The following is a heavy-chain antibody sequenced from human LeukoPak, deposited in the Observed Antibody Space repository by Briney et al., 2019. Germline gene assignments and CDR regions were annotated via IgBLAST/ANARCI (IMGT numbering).Heavy chain of an antibody. J-gene: IGHJ4*02. V-gene: IGHV3-23*01. CDR1: GFTFSSYA. Sequence: GGSLRLSCAASGFTFSSYAMSWVRQAPGEGLEWVSAISYNGASTDYADSVRGRFAISRDNSKNTLYLQMNSLRAEDTAVYYCARRTGGTKDYWGQGTRVTVSS. CDR3: ARRTGGTKDY. D-gene: IGHD7-27*01. CDR2: ISYNGAST.